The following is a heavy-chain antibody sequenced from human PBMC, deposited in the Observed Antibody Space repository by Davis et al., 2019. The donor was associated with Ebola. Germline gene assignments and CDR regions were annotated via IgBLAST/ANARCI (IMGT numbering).Heavy chain of an antibody. CDR1: GFTFSSYA. J-gene: IGHJ4*02. D-gene: IGHD3-22*01. CDR3: ATQGANYYDSSGYYEY. Sequence: GESLKISCAASGFTFSSYAMHWVRQAPGKGLEWLAVISYDGSNKYYADSVKGRFTISRDNSKNTLYLQMNSLRAEDTAVYYCATQGANYYDSSGYYEYWGQGTLVTVSS. CDR2: ISYDGSNK. V-gene: IGHV3-30*14.